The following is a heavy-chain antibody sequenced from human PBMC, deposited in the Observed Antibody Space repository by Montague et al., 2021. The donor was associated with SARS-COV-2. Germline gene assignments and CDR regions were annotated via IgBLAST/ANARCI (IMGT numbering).Heavy chain of an antibody. J-gene: IGHJ6*02. CDR1: GFSLSTSGMC. CDR3: ARTAGTDYTGYYYYAMDV. CDR2: IDWDDDK. D-gene: IGHD3-10*01. V-gene: IGHV2-70*11. Sequence: PVLVKPTQTLTLTCTFSGFSLSTSGMCVSWIRQPPGKALEWLARIDWDDDKYYSTSLKTRLTISKDTSKNQVVLTMTNMDPVDTATYYCARTAGTDYTGYYYYAMDVWGQGTTVTVSS.